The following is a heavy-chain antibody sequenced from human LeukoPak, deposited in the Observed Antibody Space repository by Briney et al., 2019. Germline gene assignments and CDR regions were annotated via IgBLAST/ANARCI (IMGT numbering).Heavy chain of an antibody. CDR2: IHHSGNT. Sequence: PETLSLTCAVSGYSISRGYHWGWIRQPPGKGLEWIGSIHHSGNTYYNSSLKSRVTLSVDTSKNQFSLKVNSVTAADTAVYYCARVDWNPDYWGQGTLVAVSS. V-gene: IGHV4-38-2*01. D-gene: IGHD1-1*01. J-gene: IGHJ4*02. CDR1: GYSISRGYH. CDR3: ARVDWNPDY.